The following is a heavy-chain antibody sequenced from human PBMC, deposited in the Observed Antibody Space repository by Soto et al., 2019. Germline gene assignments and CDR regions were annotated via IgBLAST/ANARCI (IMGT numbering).Heavy chain of an antibody. V-gene: IGHV4-39*01. Sequence: SETLSLTCTVSGDSITSCSFYWGWIRQPPGKGLECIGNIYYDGNTYYNPSLKSRVTISLDTSKNQFSLRLNSVTAADTAVYYCARSTIAPRLFMYPFDSWGQGTLVTVSS. CDR3: ARSTIAPRLFMYPFDS. D-gene: IGHD6-6*01. J-gene: IGHJ4*02. CDR1: GDSITSCSFY. CDR2: IYYDGNT.